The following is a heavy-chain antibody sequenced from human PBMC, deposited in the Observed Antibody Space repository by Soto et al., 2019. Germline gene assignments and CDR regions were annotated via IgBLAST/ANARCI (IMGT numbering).Heavy chain of an antibody. CDR1: GFTLSGYA. CDR3: ESRARPDCYYLAA. CDR2: ISSNGVGI. Sequence: EVQLAESGGGLAQPGGSLRLSCAASGFTLSGYAMDWVRQAPGKGLEYVSGISSNGVGIYYANSVQGRFTISRDNSKNTVFFQMGSLRPETMAVYYCESRARPDCYYLAAGAKGPRSPSP. V-gene: IGHV3-64*01. J-gene: IGHJ6*03. D-gene: IGHD6-6*01.